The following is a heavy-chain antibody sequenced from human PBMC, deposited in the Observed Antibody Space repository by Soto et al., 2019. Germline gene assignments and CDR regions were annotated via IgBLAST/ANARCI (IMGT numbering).Heavy chain of an antibody. V-gene: IGHV3-21*01. CDR1: GFTFSSYS. CDR2: ISSSSSYI. D-gene: IGHD5-12*01. Sequence: GGSLRLSCAASGFTFSSYSMNWVRQAPGKGLEWVSSISSSSSYIYYADSVKGRFTISRDNAKNSLYLQMNSLRAEDTAVYYCARAGYSGYDHETDAFDIWGQGTMVTVSS. CDR3: ARAGYSGYDHETDAFDI. J-gene: IGHJ3*02.